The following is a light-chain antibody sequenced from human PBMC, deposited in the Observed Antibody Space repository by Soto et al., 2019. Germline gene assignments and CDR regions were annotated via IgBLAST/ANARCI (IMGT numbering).Light chain of an antibody. J-gene: IGKJ5*01. V-gene: IGKV1-17*01. Sequence: IQMTQSPSSLSASVGDRVTITCRSSQGIKNDLGWYQQKPGKAPNLLIYAASSLQSGVPSRFSGSGSGTEFTLTINSLQADDFATYYCQQHNSFSITFGQGTRLEIK. CDR2: AAS. CDR3: QQHNSFSIT. CDR1: QGIKND.